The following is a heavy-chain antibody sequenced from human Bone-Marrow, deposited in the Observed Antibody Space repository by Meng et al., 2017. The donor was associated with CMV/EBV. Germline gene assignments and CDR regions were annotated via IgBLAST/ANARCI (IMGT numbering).Heavy chain of an antibody. CDR1: GFTFSSYW. D-gene: IGHD3-9*01. Sequence: GESLKISCAASGFTFSSYWMHWVRQAPGKGLVWVSRINSDGSSTSYADSVKGRFTISRDNAKNTLYLQMNSLRAEDTAVYYCARAGGGYDILTGYYYYYYGMDVWGQGNTVTVSS. J-gene: IGHJ6*02. CDR2: INSDGSST. CDR3: ARAGGGYDILTGYYYYYYGMDV. V-gene: IGHV3-74*01.